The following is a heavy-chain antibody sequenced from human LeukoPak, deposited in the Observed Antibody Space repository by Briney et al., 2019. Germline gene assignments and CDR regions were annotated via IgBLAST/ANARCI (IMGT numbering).Heavy chain of an antibody. CDR1: GFTFSSYE. D-gene: IGHD3-16*01. CDR3: AKDLGYDYVRGEGNLYDY. Sequence: GGSLRLSCAASGFTFSSYEMNWVRQAPGKGLEWVSYISSSGSTIYYADSVKGRFTISRDNSKNTLYLQMNSLRAEDTAVYYCAKDLGYDYVRGEGNLYDYWGQGTLVTVSS. J-gene: IGHJ4*02. CDR2: ISSSGSTI. V-gene: IGHV3-48*03.